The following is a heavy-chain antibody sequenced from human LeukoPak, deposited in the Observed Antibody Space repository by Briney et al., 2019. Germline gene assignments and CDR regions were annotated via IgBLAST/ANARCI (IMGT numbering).Heavy chain of an antibody. Sequence: GASVKVSCKASGGTFSSYAISWVRQAPGQGLEWMGGIIPIFGTANYAQKFQGRVTITADKSTSTAYMELSSLRSEDTAVYYCARSLLAYWFGEFGRYNWFDPWGQGTLVTVSS. CDR1: GGTFSSYA. J-gene: IGHJ5*02. V-gene: IGHV1-69*06. CDR2: IIPIFGTA. CDR3: ARSLLAYWFGEFGRYNWFDP. D-gene: IGHD3-10*01.